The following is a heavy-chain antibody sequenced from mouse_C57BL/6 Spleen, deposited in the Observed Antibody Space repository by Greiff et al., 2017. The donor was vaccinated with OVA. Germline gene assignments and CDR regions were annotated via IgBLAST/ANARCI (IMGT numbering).Heavy chain of an antibody. V-gene: IGHV1-39*01. D-gene: IGHD1-1*01. Sequence: VQLQQSGPELVKPCASVKLSCKASGYSFTDYNMNLLKQSNGKSLEWICVFNPNYGTTSYNPTFKGKATLTVDQSYSPASMQLNSLTSEDSAVYYCAKGPVVATDYYALDYWGQGTSVTVSS. CDR3: AKGPVVATDYYALDY. J-gene: IGHJ4*01. CDR1: GYSFTDYN. CDR2: FNPNYGTT.